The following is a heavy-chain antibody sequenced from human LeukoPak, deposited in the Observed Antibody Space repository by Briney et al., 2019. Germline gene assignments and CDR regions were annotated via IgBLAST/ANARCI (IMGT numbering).Heavy chain of an antibody. D-gene: IGHD3-9*01. V-gene: IGHV3-9*01. J-gene: IGHJ4*02. CDR3: VRGPRYYDILSIY. Sequence: GGSLRLSCAASGFTFDDYAMHWVRQAPGKGLEWVSGISWNSGSIGYADSVKGRFTISRDNAKNSLYLQMNSLRAEDTALYYCVRGPRYYDILSIYWGQGTLVTVSS. CDR1: GFTFDDYA. CDR2: ISWNSGSI.